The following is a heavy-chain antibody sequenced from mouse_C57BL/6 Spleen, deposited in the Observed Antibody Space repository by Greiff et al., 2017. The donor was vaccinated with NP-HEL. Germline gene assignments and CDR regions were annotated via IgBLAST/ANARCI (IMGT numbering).Heavy chain of an antibody. CDR2: IHPNSGST. D-gene: IGHD2-5*01. V-gene: IGHV1-64*01. CDR3: ARSCYYSNYDYFDY. J-gene: IGHJ2*01. CDR1: GYTFTSYW. Sequence: QVQLKQPGAELVKPGASVKLSCKASGYTFTSYWMHWVKQRPGQGLEWIGMIHPNSGSTNYNEKFKSKATLTVDKSSSTAYMQLSSLTSEDSAVYYCARSCYYSNYDYFDYWGQGTTLTVSS.